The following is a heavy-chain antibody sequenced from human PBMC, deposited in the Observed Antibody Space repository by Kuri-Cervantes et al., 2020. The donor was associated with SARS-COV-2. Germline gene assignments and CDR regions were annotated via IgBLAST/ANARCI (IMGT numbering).Heavy chain of an antibody. Sequence: ASVKVSCKASGYTFTSYDINWVRQATGQGLEWMGWMNPNSGNTGYAQKFQGRVTMTRNTSIRTAYMELSSLRSEDTAVYYCARFGAGTGDYYYGMDVWGQGPTVTVSS. CDR3: ARFGAGTGDYYYGMDV. V-gene: IGHV1-8*01. CDR1: GYTFTSYD. J-gene: IGHJ6*02. D-gene: IGHD6-13*01. CDR2: MNPNSGNT.